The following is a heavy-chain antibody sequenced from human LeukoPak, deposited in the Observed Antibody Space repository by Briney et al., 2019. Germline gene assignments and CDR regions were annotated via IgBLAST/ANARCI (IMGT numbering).Heavy chain of an antibody. CDR3: AREYSHYMDV. V-gene: IGHV4-38-2*02. Sequence: LRLSCEASGFTFSDYYMSWIRQAPGKGLEWIGSIYYSGSTYYNPSLKSRVTISVDTSKNQFSLKLSSVTAADTAVYYCAREYSHYMDVWGKGTTVTVSS. CDR1: GFTFSDYY. CDR2: IYYSGST. J-gene: IGHJ6*03. D-gene: IGHD2-15*01.